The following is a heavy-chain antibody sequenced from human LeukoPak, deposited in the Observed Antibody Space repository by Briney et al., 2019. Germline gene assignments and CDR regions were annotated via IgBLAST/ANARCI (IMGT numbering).Heavy chain of an antibody. D-gene: IGHD2-15*01. CDR2: ISSNGGST. CDR1: GFTFSSYA. V-gene: IGHV3-64*01. Sequence: PGGSLRLSCAASGFTFSSYAMHWVRQAPGKGLEYVSAISSNGGSTYYANSVKGRFTISRDNSKNTLYLQMGSLRAEDMAVYYCARLPCSGGSCYTDYWGQGTLVTVSS. J-gene: IGHJ4*02. CDR3: ARLPCSGGSCYTDY.